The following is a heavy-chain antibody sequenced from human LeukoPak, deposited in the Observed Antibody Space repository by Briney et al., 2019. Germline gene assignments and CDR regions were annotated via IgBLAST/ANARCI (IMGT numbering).Heavy chain of an antibody. D-gene: IGHD3-10*01. CDR2: INPNSGGT. CDR1: GYTFSGYY. V-gene: IGHV1-2*02. CDR3: ARARIGEYGMDV. J-gene: IGHJ6*02. Sequence: GASVKVSCKASGYTFSGYYMHWVRQATGQGLEWMGWINPNSGGTNYAQKFQGRVTMTRDTSISTAYMELSRLRSDDTAVYYCARARIGEYGMDVWGQGTTVTVSS.